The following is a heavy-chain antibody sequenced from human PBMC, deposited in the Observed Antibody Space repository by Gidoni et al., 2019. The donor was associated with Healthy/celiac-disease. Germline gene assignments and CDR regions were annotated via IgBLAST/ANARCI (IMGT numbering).Heavy chain of an antibody. CDR1: GFTFSGYA. CDR3: AKGLSSSARFEAFDI. D-gene: IGHD6-6*01. Sequence: EVQLLASGGALVQPGGSLSLSCPAFGFTFSGYAMSWVRRAPGKGLEWVSAISGSGGSTYYADSVKGRFTISRDNSKNTLYLQMNSLRAEDTAVYYCAKGLSSSARFEAFDIWGQGTMVTVSS. J-gene: IGHJ3*02. CDR2: ISGSGGST. V-gene: IGHV3-23*01.